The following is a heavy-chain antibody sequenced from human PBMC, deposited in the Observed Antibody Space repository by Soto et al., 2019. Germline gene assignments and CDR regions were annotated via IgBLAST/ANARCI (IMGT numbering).Heavy chain of an antibody. CDR1: GFTFSNAW. V-gene: IGHV3-15*01. CDR2: IKSKTDGGTT. J-gene: IGHJ4*02. CDR3: TTDVGRLRWYPSIDY. Sequence: EVQLVESGGGLVKPGGSLRLSCAASGFTFSNAWMSWVRQAPGKGLEWVGRIKSKTDGGTTDYAAPVKGRFTISRDDSKNTLYLQMNSLRTEDTAVYYCTTDVGRLRWYPSIDYWGQGTLVTVSS. D-gene: IGHD4-17*01.